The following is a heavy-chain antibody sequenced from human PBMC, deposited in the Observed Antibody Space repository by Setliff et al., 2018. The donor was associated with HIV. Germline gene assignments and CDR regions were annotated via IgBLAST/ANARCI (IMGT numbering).Heavy chain of an antibody. CDR2: IYYSGST. CDR3: ARYRGRGHSGDFDY. CDR1: GGSISSGDYY. Sequence: PSETLSLTCTVSGGSISSGDYYWSWIRQPPGKGLEWIGYIYYSGSTYYNPSLKSRVTISVDTSKNQFSLQLSSVTAADTAVYYCARYRGRGHSGDFDYWGQGTLVSVSS. J-gene: IGHJ4*02. V-gene: IGHV4-30-4*08. D-gene: IGHD2-21*01.